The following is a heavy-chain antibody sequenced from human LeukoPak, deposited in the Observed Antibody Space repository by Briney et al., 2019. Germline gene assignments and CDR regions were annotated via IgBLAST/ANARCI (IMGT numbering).Heavy chain of an antibody. CDR1: GFPFSRYA. V-gene: IGHV3-30-3*01. J-gene: IGHJ4*02. CDR2: ISYDGSQT. Sequence: GGSLRLSCAASGFPFSRYAMQWVRQAPGKGLEWVAIISYDGSQTYYVDSVKGRFTISRDNSKKTLYLEMNSRRPEDTAVYYCARGGIQIYRTSDFWGQGTLVTVSS. D-gene: IGHD5-18*01. CDR3: ARGGIQIYRTSDF.